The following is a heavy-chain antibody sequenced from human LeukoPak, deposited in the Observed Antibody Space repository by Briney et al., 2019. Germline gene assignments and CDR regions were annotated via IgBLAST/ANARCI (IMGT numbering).Heavy chain of an antibody. CDR3: ARDPLTSYSSGWYISAFDI. V-gene: IGHV3-21*01. Sequence: PGGSLRLSCAASGFTFSSYSMNWVRQAPGKGLEWVSSISSSSSYIYYADSVKGRFTISRDNAKNSLYLQMNSLRAEDTAVYYCARDPLTSYSSGWYISAFDIWGLGTMVTVSS. CDR2: ISSSSSYI. J-gene: IGHJ3*02. CDR1: GFTFSSYS. D-gene: IGHD6-19*01.